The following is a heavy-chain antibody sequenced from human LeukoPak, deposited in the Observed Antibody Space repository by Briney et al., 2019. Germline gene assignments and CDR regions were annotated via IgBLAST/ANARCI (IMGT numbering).Heavy chain of an antibody. CDR3: ARHARTYYYYYYMDV. CDR2: INHSGSI. V-gene: IGHV4-34*01. CDR1: GGSFSGYY. J-gene: IGHJ6*03. Sequence: PSETLSLTCAVYGGSFSGYYWSWIRQPPGKGLEWIGEINHSGSINYNSSLKSRVTISVDTSKNQFSLKLSSVTAADTAVYYCARHARTYYYYYYMDVWGKGTTVTISS.